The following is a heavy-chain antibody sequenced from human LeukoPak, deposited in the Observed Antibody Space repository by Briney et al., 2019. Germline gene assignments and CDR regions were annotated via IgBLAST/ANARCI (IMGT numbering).Heavy chain of an antibody. CDR1: GGSFSGYY. J-gene: IGHJ4*02. CDR2: INHSGST. Sequence: SETLSLTCAVYGGSFSGYYWSWIRQPPGKGLEWIGEINHSGSTNYNPSLKSRVTISVDTSKNQFFLRLSSVTAADTAVYYCAVGDIAVAGTFDYWGQGTLVTVSS. CDR3: AVGDIAVAGTFDY. D-gene: IGHD6-13*01. V-gene: IGHV4-34*01.